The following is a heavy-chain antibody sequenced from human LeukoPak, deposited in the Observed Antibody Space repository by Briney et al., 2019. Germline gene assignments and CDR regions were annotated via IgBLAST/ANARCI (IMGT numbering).Heavy chain of an antibody. J-gene: IGHJ4*02. D-gene: IGHD6-13*01. Sequence: SETLSLTCTVSGYSISSGYYWGWIRQPPGKGLEWIGSIYHSGSTYYNPPLKSRVTISVDTSKNQFSLKLSSVTAADTAVYYCARDLSFGSSSSWYHLWGQGTLVTVSS. V-gene: IGHV4-38-2*02. CDR1: GYSISSGYY. CDR3: ARDLSFGSSSSWYHL. CDR2: IYHSGST.